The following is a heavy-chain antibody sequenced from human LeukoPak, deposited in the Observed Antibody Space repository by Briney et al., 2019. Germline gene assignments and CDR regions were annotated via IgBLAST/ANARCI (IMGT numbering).Heavy chain of an antibody. CDR2: IYSGGDT. Sequence: GGSLRLSCAASGFTVSSSYMSWVRQTPGKGLEWVSFIYSGGDTYYADSVKGRFTISRDNSKNTLYLQMNSLRAEDTAMYYCARSLTGTTPDYWGQGTLVTVSS. CDR3: ARSLTGTTPDY. V-gene: IGHV3-53*01. J-gene: IGHJ4*02. CDR1: GFTVSSSY. D-gene: IGHD1-20*01.